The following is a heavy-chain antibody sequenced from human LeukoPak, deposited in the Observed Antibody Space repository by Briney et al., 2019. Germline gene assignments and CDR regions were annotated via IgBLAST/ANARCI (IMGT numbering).Heavy chain of an antibody. CDR2: IYPGDSDT. J-gene: IGHJ4*02. CDR3: VRFGLTSSLDY. D-gene: IGHD6-13*01. V-gene: IGHV5-51*01. CDR1: GYRLTNNW. Sequence: GESLKISCKISGYRLTNNWIGWVRQVPGKGLEWMGLIYPGDSDTRYSPSFQGQVTFSVDTSISTAYLQLSGLRASDTAIYYCVRFGLTSSLDYWGQGTLVTVSS.